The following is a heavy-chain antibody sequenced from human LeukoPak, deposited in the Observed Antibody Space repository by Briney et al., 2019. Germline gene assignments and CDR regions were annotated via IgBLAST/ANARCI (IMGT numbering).Heavy chain of an antibody. CDR2: ISYDGSNK. D-gene: IGHD3-22*01. V-gene: IGHV3-30-3*01. J-gene: IGHJ4*02. Sequence: GRSLRLSCAASGFTFSSYAMHWVRQAPGKGLEWVAVISYDGSNKYYADSVKGRFTISRDNSKNTLYVQMNSLRAEDTAVYYCAKGSPNSSGYHRHFDYWGQGTLVTVSS. CDR3: AKGSPNSSGYHRHFDY. CDR1: GFTFSSYA.